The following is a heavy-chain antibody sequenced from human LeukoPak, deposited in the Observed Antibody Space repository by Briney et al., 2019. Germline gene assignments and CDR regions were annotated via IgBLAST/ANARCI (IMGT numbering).Heavy chain of an antibody. CDR1: GGSFSGYY. J-gene: IGHJ4*02. CDR2: INHSGST. V-gene: IGHV4-34*01. Sequence: SETLSLTCAVYGGSFSGYYWSWIRQPPGKGLEWIGEINHSGSTNYNPPLKSRVTISVDTSKNQFSLKLSSVTAADTAVYYCARVDTAMVAGGGDYWGQGTLVTVSS. CDR3: ARVDTAMVAGGGDY. D-gene: IGHD5-18*01.